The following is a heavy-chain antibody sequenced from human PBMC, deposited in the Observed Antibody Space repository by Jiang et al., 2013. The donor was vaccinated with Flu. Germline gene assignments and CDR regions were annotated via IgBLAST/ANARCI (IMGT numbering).Heavy chain of an antibody. CDR3: ARVGGYSSYGLDV. CDR1: GYTLTRYT. Sequence: QSGSELKKPGASVKVSCKASGYTLTRYTMNWLRQAPGQGLEWMGGINTNTGNPTYAQGFTGRFVFSLDTAVSTAYLQISSLKAEDTAMYYCARVGGYSSYGLDVWGQGTTVTVSS. D-gene: IGHD1-26*01. J-gene: IGHJ6*02. V-gene: IGHV7-4-1*02. CDR2: INTNTGNP.